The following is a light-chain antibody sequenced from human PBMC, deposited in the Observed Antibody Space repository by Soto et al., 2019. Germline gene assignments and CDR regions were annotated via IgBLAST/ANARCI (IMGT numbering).Light chain of an antibody. Sequence: DIQVTQSPSSLSASVGDRVTITCRSSQNIDNYLNWYQHKPGKAPKLLIYVASHLQSGVPSRFSGSGSGTEFTLTISNLQPEVFATFYCQQSYNAPCTVGPGTKVDIK. V-gene: IGKV1-39*01. CDR1: QNIDNY. CDR3: QQSYNAPCT. CDR2: VAS. J-gene: IGKJ3*01.